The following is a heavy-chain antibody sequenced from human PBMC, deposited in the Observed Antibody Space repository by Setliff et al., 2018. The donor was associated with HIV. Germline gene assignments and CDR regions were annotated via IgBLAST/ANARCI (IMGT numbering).Heavy chain of an antibody. CDR2: IYYSGTT. CDR3: ARRGGIAVAGRGVTRGFDI. J-gene: IGHJ3*02. CDR1: GGSISNSDYY. Sequence: SETLSLTCTISGGSISNSDYYWGWIRRPPGKGLEWIGSIYYSGTTYYNASLKGRVTMSVDTSKNQFFLKLNSVTAADTAVYYCARRGGIAVAGRGVTRGFDIWGQGTSVTV. D-gene: IGHD6-19*01. V-gene: IGHV4-39*01.